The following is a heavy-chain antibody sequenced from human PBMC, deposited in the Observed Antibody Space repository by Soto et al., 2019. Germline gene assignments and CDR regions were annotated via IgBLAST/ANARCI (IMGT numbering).Heavy chain of an antibody. J-gene: IGHJ4*02. V-gene: IGHV3-9*01. D-gene: IGHD2-15*01. CDR2: INFNSANT. CDR3: AKDVRTRWILGNFDA. Sequence: LRLSCAASGFEFDDYAMQWVRQAPGRSMEWVAGINFNSANTAYAEFVKCRFTISRDNAKNSLYLQMNSLRAEATDFYFCAKDVRTRWILGNFDAWGQGTLVTVSS. CDR1: GFEFDDYA.